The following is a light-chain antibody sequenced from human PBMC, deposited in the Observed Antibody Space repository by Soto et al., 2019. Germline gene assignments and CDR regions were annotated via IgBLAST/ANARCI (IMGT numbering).Light chain of an antibody. CDR3: SSYTGSTTVV. CDR2: EVS. J-gene: IGLJ2*01. V-gene: IGLV2-14*01. CDR1: NSDVGAFVY. Sequence: QSVLTQPASVSGSPGQSITISCTGTNSDVGAFVYVSWYQQHPGKAPKILIYEVSNRPSGVSNRSSGSKSGNTASLTISGLQAEDEADYYCSSYTGSTTVVFGGGTKVTVL.